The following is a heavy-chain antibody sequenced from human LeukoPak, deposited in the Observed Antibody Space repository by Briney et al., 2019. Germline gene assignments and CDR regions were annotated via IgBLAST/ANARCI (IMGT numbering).Heavy chain of an antibody. D-gene: IGHD5-18*01. J-gene: IGHJ3*02. V-gene: IGHV3-23*01. Sequence: GGSLRLSCAASGFTFSSYGMSWVRQAPGKGLEWVSAISGTGGTTYYADSVKGRFTISRDNSKNTLFLQMNSPRAEDTAVYYCAKKYEDSYGSYGAFDIWGQGTMVTVSS. CDR1: GFTFSSYG. CDR2: ISGTGGTT. CDR3: AKKYEDSYGSYGAFDI.